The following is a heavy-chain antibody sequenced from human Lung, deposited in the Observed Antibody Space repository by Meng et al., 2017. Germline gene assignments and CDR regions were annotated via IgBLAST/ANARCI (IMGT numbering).Heavy chain of an antibody. Sequence: ASVKVSCKASGYTFPDYWLHWVRRAPGQGLEWMGRINPKSGDTHYEQRFQGRVTMTGDTSISTAYMELSGLRSDDTAMYDCARDEDISAAGKLFGDYWGQGTLVTVSS. V-gene: IGHV1-2*06. CDR2: INPKSGDT. CDR1: GYTFPDYW. CDR3: ARDEDISAAGKLFGDY. D-gene: IGHD6-13*01. J-gene: IGHJ4*02.